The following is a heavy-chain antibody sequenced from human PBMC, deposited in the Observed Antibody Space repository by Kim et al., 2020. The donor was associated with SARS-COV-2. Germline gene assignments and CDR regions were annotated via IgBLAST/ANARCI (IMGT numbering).Heavy chain of an antibody. D-gene: IGHD3-22*01. Sequence: SVKVSCKASGGTFSSYAISWVRQAPGQGLEWMGGIIPIFGTANYAQKFQGRVTITADESTSTAYMELSSLRSEDTAVYYCARVYYYDTYDAFDIWGQGTMVTVSS. J-gene: IGHJ3*02. CDR1: GGTFSSYA. CDR3: ARVYYYDTYDAFDI. V-gene: IGHV1-69*13. CDR2: IIPIFGTA.